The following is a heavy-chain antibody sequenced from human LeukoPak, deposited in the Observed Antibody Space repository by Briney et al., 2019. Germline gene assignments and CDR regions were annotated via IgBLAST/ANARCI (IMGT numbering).Heavy chain of an antibody. CDR1: GYSISSGYY. CDR2: IYHSGST. J-gene: IGHJ4*02. D-gene: IGHD6-13*01. V-gene: IGHV4-38-2*02. CDR3: ARKSSWYFDY. Sequence: SETLSLTCTVSGYSISSGYYWGWIRQPPGKGLEWIGSIYHSGSTYYNPSPKSRVTISVDTSKNQFSLKLSSVTAADTAVYYCARKSSWYFDYWGQGTLVTVSS.